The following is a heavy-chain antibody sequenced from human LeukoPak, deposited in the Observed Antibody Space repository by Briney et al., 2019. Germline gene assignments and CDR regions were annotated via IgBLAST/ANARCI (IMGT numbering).Heavy chain of an antibody. D-gene: IGHD6-19*01. Sequence: GSLRLSCAASGFTFSSYSMNWVRQPPGKGLEWIGSIYSSGSTYSNPSLESRVTISVDTSKNQFSLKLSSVTAADTAVYYCARQQYSSGWTYYFDYWSQGTLVTVSS. CDR3: ARQQYSSGWTYYFDY. J-gene: IGHJ4*02. CDR2: IYSSGST. V-gene: IGHV4-39*01. CDR1: GFTFSSYSMN.